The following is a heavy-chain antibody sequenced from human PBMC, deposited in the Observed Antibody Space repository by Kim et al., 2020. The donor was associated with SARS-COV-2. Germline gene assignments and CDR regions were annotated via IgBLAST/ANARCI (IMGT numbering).Heavy chain of an antibody. CDR3: ATSKFDYSFDY. V-gene: IGHV1-2*02. CDR2: T. Sequence: TKYAQKFQGRVTMTRDTSINTAYVDLSGLRSDDTALYYCATSKFDYSFDYWGQGTLVTVSS. D-gene: IGHD4-4*01. J-gene: IGHJ4*02.